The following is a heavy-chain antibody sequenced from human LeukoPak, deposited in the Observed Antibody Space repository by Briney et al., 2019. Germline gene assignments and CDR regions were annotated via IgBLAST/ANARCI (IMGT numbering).Heavy chain of an antibody. CDR2: INWNGGST. CDR3: ARTEDYGSGSQFDY. J-gene: IGHJ4*02. V-gene: IGHV3-20*04. CDR1: GFTFDDYG. D-gene: IGHD3-10*01. Sequence: GGSLTLSCAASGFTFDDYGMSWVRQAPGKGLEWVSGINWNGGSTGYADSVKGRFTISRDNAKNSLYLQMNSPRAEDTALYYCARTEDYGSGSQFDYWGQGTLVTVSS.